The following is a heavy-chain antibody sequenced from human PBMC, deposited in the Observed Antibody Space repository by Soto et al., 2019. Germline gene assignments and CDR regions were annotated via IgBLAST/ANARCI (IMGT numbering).Heavy chain of an antibody. V-gene: IGHV4-39*01. D-gene: IGHD3-10*01. J-gene: IGHJ5*02. CDR2: VSYNESP. CDR3: ARRERYYGSPGWFDP. Sequence: ENLPVTCTVSGGSIRRLAYYWCWIRHPRGKRLAWLGTVSYNESPESTPSIEGRVTISVDTAKNQFSLNLRSLTAADTAIYFCARRERYYGSPGWFDPWGQGTLVTVSS. CDR1: GGSIRRLAYY.